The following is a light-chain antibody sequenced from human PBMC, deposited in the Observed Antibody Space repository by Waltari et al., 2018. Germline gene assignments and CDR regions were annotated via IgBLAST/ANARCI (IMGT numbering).Light chain of an antibody. CDR1: SFNIGNFY. J-gene: IGLJ3*02. V-gene: IGLV1-51*01. Sequence: QSVLTQPPSVFAAPGQKVTVSCSGSSFNIGNFYVAWYQHLPGTAPKLFIYENNKRPSGIPDRFSGSKSGTSATLGITGLQTGDEADYYCGTWDSSLSAWVFGGGTKLTVL. CDR3: GTWDSSLSAWV. CDR2: ENN.